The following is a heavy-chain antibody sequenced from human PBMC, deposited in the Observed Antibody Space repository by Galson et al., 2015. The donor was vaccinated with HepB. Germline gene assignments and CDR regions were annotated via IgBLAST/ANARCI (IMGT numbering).Heavy chain of an antibody. CDR1: GCTLTNFA. V-gene: IGHV1-3*01. CDR3: ARALYNWNYYDY. J-gene: IGHJ4*02. Sequence: SVKVSCKASGCTLTNFAIHWVRQAPGQRLEWMGWISVGNGDTRHSQKFQGRVTITRDTSASTAYVEVSSLRSEDTAVYYCARALYNWNYYDYWGQGTLVTVSS. D-gene: IGHD1-20*01. CDR2: ISVGNGDT.